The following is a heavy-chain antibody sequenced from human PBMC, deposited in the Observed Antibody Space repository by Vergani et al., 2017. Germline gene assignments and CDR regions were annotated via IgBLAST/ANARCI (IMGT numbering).Heavy chain of an antibody. CDR2: ISYDGTQK. D-gene: IGHD1-1*01. CDR1: GFTSSYYG. V-gene: IGHV3-30*03. CDR3: ATKSCGTPGCQIGYFGV. J-gene: IGHJ1*01. Sequence: QVHLVESGGVVVQPGRSLRLSCVVSGFTSSYYGMHWVRQAPGKGLEWVAVISYDGTQKYYADSVKGRFTISRDNSKSTLYLQMNSLRTEDTAVYYCATKSCGTPGCQIGYFGVWGHGTLVTVSS.